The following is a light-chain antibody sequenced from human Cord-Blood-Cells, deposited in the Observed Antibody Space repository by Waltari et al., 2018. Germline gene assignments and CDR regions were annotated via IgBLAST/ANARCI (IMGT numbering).Light chain of an antibody. CDR3: SSYTSSSTWV. CDR1: SSDVGGYNY. V-gene: IGLV2-14*01. Sequence: QSALTQPASVSGSPGQSITISCTGTSSDVGGYNYVSWYQQHPGKAPKLIIYDVSKRPSGVSNRFSGSKSGNTASLTISGLQAEDEADYYCSSYTSSSTWVSGGGTKLTVL. J-gene: IGLJ3*02. CDR2: DVS.